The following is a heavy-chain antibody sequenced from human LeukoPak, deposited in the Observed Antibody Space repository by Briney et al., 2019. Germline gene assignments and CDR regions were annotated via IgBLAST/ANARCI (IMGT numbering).Heavy chain of an antibody. CDR3: ARVGSSSWYSFDY. V-gene: IGHV1-2*06. J-gene: IGHJ4*02. Sequence: GASVKVSCKASGYTFTGYYMHWVRQAPGQGLEWMGRIDPNSGGTNYVQKFQGRVTMTRDTSISTAYMELSRLRSDDTAVYYCARVGSSSWYSFDYWGQGTLVTVSS. D-gene: IGHD6-13*01. CDR2: IDPNSGGT. CDR1: GYTFTGYY.